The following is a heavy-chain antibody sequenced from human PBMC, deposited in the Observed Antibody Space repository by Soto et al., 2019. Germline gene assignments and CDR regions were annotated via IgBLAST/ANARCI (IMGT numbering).Heavy chain of an antibody. CDR2: VNGDATST. J-gene: IGHJ6*02. Sequence: GGSLRLSCAASGFTFSSYWMHWVRQAPGKGLVWVSRVNGDATSTTYADSVKGRFTISRDNAKNTLYLQMNSLRAEDTAVYYCARVTYYDILTGHGMGVWGQGTTVTVSS. CDR3: ARVTYYDILTGHGMGV. D-gene: IGHD3-9*01. CDR1: GFTFSSYW. V-gene: IGHV3-74*01.